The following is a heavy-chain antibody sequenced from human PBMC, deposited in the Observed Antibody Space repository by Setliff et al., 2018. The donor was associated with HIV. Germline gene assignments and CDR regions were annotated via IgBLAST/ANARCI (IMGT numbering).Heavy chain of an antibody. V-gene: IGHV4-39*06. CDR1: GGSVSSGDYY. CDR2: VYYSGTT. J-gene: IGHJ4*02. CDR3: ARALYYHHPSGGHYYGTFDF. D-gene: IGHD3-22*01. Sequence: PSETLSLTCTVSGGSVSSGDYYWSWIRQHPGKDLEWIGSVYYSGTTYYNPSLKSRLRMSVDTSKNQFTLKVISMTAADSAMYYCARALYYHHPSGGHYYGTFDFWGQGTLVTVSS.